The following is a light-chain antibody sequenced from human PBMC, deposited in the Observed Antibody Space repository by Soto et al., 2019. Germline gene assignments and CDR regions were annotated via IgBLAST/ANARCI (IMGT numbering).Light chain of an antibody. Sequence: DIQMTQSPSTLSAFVGDRFTITCRASQIFSSGLAWYQQKPGKAPKLLIYVPSSLESGVPSRFSGSGSGTEFTLTISSLQPDDFATYYCQQYNSYLFTFGPGTKVDIK. V-gene: IGKV1-5*01. CDR1: QIFSSG. CDR3: QQYNSYLFT. CDR2: VPS. J-gene: IGKJ3*01.